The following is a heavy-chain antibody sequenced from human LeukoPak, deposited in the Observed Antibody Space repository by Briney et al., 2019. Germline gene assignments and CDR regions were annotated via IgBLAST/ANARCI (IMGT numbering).Heavy chain of an antibody. V-gene: IGHV4-34*01. CDR3: ARGVRGSGSYGSLFGY. Sequence: SATLSLTCAVYGGSFSGYYWSWIRQPPGKGLELIGEINHSGSTNYNPSLKSRVTISVDTSKNQFSLKLSSVTAADTAVYYCARGVRGSGSYGSLFGYWGQGTLVTVSS. CDR1: GGSFSGYY. D-gene: IGHD6-19*01. CDR2: INHSGST. J-gene: IGHJ4*02.